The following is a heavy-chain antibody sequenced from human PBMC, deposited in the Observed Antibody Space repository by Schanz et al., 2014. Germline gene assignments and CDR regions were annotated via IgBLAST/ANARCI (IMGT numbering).Heavy chain of an antibody. J-gene: IGHJ5*02. Sequence: EVQLVESGGGLVQPGGSLRLSCAASGFTVSSNYMSWVRQAPGKGLEWVSFIYGGSTYYTDSVKGRFTISRDNSKNTLYLQMNSLKTEDTAVYYCTTGDLGYCSSTSCWGVFDPWGQGTLVTVSS. CDR1: GFTVSSNY. CDR2: IYGGST. CDR3: TTGDLGYCSSTSCWGVFDP. V-gene: IGHV3-66*01. D-gene: IGHD2-2*01.